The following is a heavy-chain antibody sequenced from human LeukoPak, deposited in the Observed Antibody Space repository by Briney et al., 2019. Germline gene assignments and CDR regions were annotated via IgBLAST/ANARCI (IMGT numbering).Heavy chain of an antibody. Sequence: GGSLRLSCAASGFTFSSYWMHWVRQAPGKGLVGVSRINSDGRSTSYADSVKGRFTISRDNAKNSLYLQMNSLRAEDTALYYCARGWFVTFGGVIVSDAFDIWGQGTMVTVSS. J-gene: IGHJ3*02. V-gene: IGHV3-74*01. CDR1: GFTFSSYW. CDR2: INSDGRST. D-gene: IGHD3-16*02. CDR3: ARGWFVTFGGVIVSDAFDI.